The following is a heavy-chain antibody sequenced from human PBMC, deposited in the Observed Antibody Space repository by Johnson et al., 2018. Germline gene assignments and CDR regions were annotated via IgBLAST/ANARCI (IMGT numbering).Heavy chain of an antibody. J-gene: IGHJ3*02. V-gene: IGHV1-8*01. Sequence: QLVESGAEVKKPGASVKVSCKASGYTFTSYDINWVRQATGQGPEWMGWMNPKSGNTGYAQTFQGRVTMTWDSSIRTAYMELSSLGCEDMAVYYCAGAGVGGQDAFEIWGQGTRVTVSS. D-gene: IGHD1-26*01. CDR1: GYTFTSYD. CDR2: MNPKSGNT. CDR3: AGAGVGGQDAFEI.